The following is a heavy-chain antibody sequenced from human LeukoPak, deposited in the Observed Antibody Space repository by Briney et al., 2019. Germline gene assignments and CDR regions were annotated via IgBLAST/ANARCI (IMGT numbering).Heavy chain of an antibody. V-gene: IGHV1-2*02. D-gene: IGHD6-13*01. Sequence: ASVKVSCKASGYTFTDYFIHWVRQAPGQGLEWMGWVNPHSGGRNLAQKFQGRVTMTRDTSSTTAYLELSGLTSDDTAMYYCAKVRDRLSSFYPAAWGQGTLVTVSS. CDR2: VNPHSGGR. CDR3: AKVRDRLSSFYPAA. J-gene: IGHJ4*02. CDR1: GYTFTDYF.